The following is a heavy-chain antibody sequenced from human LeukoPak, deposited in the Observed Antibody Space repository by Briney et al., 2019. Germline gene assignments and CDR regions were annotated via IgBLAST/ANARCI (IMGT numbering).Heavy chain of an antibody. D-gene: IGHD6-19*01. J-gene: IGHJ6*02. Sequence: ASVKVFCKASGYTFTSYYMHWVRQAPGQGLEWMGIINPSGGSTSYAQKFQGRVTMTRDTSTSTVYMELSSLRSEDTAVYYCARVYSSGWYRDFGYYYYGMDDWGQGTTVTVSS. CDR1: GYTFTSYY. CDR2: INPSGGST. V-gene: IGHV1-46*01. CDR3: ARVYSSGWYRDFGYYYYGMDD.